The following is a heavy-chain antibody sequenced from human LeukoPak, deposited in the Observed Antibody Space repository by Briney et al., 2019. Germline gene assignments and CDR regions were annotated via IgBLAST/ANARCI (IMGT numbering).Heavy chain of an antibody. CDR2: ISWNSDDI. CDR3: ATGVVGTTPRY. Sequence: GRSLRLSCAASGFTFDDHALHWVRQVPGKGLEWVSSISWNSDDIHYADSVRGRFTISRDNSKNTLDLQMNSLRPEDTAVYYCATGVVGTTPRYWGQGTLVTVSS. V-gene: IGHV3-9*01. D-gene: IGHD1-26*01. CDR1: GFTFDDHA. J-gene: IGHJ4*02.